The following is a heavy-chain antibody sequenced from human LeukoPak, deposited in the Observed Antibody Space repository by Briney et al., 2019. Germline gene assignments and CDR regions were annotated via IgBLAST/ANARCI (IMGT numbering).Heavy chain of an antibody. CDR1: GLTFSSLS. CDR3: APRGGAY. CDR2: ILQDGSEK. J-gene: IGHJ4*02. V-gene: IGHV3-7*01. D-gene: IGHD3-16*01. Sequence: GGSLRLSCAASGLTFSSLSMSWARQAPGKGLEWVANILQDGSEKYYVDSVKGRFTISRDNAKNSLFLQTNSLRADDTAVYYCAPRGGAYWGQGTLVTVSS.